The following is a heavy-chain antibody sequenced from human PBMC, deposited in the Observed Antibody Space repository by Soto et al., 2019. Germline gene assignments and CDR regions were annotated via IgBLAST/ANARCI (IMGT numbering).Heavy chain of an antibody. CDR1: GSAFRTHG. V-gene: IGHV3-33*01. CDR3: ARGAVVAGDFDY. J-gene: IGHJ4*02. D-gene: IGHD2-15*01. Sequence: QVQLVESGGGVVQPGGSLRLSCAASGSAFRTHGMHWVRQAPGKGLEWVAVIWGDGSKKYYADSVKGRFTISKDNSKNTLCLQMNTLRSEDTAVYYCARGAVVAGDFDYWGQGTLVTVSS. CDR2: IWGDGSKK.